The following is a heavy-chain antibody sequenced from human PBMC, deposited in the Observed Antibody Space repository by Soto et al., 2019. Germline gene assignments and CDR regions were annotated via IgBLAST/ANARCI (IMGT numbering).Heavy chain of an antibody. CDR3: AKVSRRGASIDYDY. J-gene: IGHJ4*02. CDR1: GYTFSNYD. CDR2: MNPSTGDT. V-gene: IGHV1-8*01. Sequence: QVQLVQSGAEVKEPGASVKVSCRASGYTFSNYDMNWVRQATGQGPEWIGWMNPSTGDTGYAQKFQGRVTMTRDISTNTAYMELSSLRYEDTAVYYCAKVSRRGASIDYDYWGQGTVVTVSS. D-gene: IGHD3-22*01.